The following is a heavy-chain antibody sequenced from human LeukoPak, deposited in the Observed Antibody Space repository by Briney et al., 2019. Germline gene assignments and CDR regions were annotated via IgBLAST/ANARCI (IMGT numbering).Heavy chain of an antibody. J-gene: IGHJ5*02. CDR2: IKRDGSQK. Sequence: GGPLRLSCAAPGFSFSSNWMGWVRQAPGKGLEWVAHIKRDGSQKYYLDSVKGRFTISRDNAKNSLYLQMNSLRVEDTAVYYCARLGLEVGGPNWFDPWGQGTLVTVSS. CDR1: GFSFSSNW. V-gene: IGHV3-7*01. CDR3: ARLGLEVGGPNWFDP. D-gene: IGHD1-1*01.